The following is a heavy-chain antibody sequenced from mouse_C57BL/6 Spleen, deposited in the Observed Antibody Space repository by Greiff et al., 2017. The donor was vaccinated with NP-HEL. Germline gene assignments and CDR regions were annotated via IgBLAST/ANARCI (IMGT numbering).Heavy chain of an antibody. CDR3: ARTDDDDPWFAY. V-gene: IGHV1-81*01. CDR1: GYTFTSYG. Sequence: VQLQQSGAELARPGASVKLSCKASGYTFTSYGISWVKQRTGQGLEWMGEIYPRSGNTYYNEKFKGKATLTADKSSSTAYIELRSLTSEDSAVYFCARTDDDDPWFAYWGQGTLVTVSA. D-gene: IGHD2-4*01. J-gene: IGHJ3*01. CDR2: IYPRSGNT.